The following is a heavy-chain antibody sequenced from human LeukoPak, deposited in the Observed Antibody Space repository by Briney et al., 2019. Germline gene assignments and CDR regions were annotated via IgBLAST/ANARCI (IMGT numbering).Heavy chain of an antibody. Sequence: GGSLRLSCAASGFTFSNYAMTWVRQAPGKGLEWVSATTNSGATTYYADSVKGRFTISRDNSKNMLYLQMNSLGAEDTAVYYCAREGSGRAFDYWGQGTLVTVSS. CDR2: TTNSGATT. CDR3: AREGSGRAFDY. D-gene: IGHD1-26*01. V-gene: IGHV3-23*01. CDR1: GFTFSNYA. J-gene: IGHJ4*02.